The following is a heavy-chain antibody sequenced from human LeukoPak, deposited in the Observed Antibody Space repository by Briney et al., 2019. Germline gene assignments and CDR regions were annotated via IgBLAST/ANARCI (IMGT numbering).Heavy chain of an antibody. CDR1: GFTFSSYS. CDR3: ARGHSHYDILTGDYYYGMDV. V-gene: IGHV4-34*01. Sequence: GSLRLSCAASGFTFSSYSMNWVRQPPGKGLEWIGEINHSGSTNYNPSLKSRVTISVDTSKNQFSLKLSSVTAADTAVYYCARGHSHYDILTGDYYYGMDVWGQGTTVTVSS. D-gene: IGHD3-9*01. J-gene: IGHJ6*02. CDR2: INHSGST.